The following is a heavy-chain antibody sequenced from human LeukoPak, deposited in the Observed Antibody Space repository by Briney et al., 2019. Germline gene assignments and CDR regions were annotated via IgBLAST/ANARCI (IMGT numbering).Heavy chain of an antibody. CDR3: ARVKTSGWYHY. CDR2: IYSGSST. Sequence: GGSLRLSCAASGFTVSSNYMSCARQAPGKALEWVSVIYSGSSTCTADSVKAGLTISRNNTKNTLYLQMNSMRAEDTAVYYCARVKTSGWYHYWGQGTLVTVSS. V-gene: IGHV3-53*04. D-gene: IGHD6-19*01. J-gene: IGHJ4*02. CDR1: GFTVSSNY.